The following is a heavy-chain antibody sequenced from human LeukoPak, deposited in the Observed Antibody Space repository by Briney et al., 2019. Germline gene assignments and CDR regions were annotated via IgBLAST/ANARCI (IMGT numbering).Heavy chain of an antibody. Sequence: GGSLRLSCAASGFTFSSYWMHWVRQAPGKGLVWVSRINSDGSSTSYADSVKGRFTISRDNSKNTLYLQMNSLRAEDTAVHYCAREGLDTAMVDYWGQGTLVTVSS. D-gene: IGHD5-18*01. CDR2: INSDGSST. CDR3: AREGLDTAMVDY. CDR1: GFTFSSYW. J-gene: IGHJ4*02. V-gene: IGHV3-74*01.